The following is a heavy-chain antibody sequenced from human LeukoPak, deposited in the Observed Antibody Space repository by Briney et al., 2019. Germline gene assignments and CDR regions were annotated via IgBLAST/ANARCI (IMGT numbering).Heavy chain of an antibody. D-gene: IGHD2-15*01. CDR3: AREDIVVVVAATRNHDAFDI. CDR1: GGSFSGYY. CDR2: INHSGST. V-gene: IGHV4-34*01. Sequence: SETLSHTCAVYGGSFSGYYWSWIRQPPGKGLEWIGEINHSGSTNYNPSLKSRVTISVDTSKNQFSLKLSSVTAADTAVYYCAREDIVVVVAATRNHDAFDIWGQGTMVTVSS. J-gene: IGHJ3*02.